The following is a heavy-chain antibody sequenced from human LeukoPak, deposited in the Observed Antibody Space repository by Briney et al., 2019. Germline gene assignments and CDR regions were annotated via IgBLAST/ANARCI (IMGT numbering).Heavy chain of an antibody. CDR2: IKQDGSEK. CDR1: GFTFSSYW. Sequence: GGSLRLSCAASGFTFSSYWMRWVRQAPGKGLEWVANIKQDGSEKYYVDSVKGRFTISRDNAKNSLYLQMNSLRAEDTAVYYCASGDSSSWNEGYFDYWGQGTLVTVSS. CDR3: ASGDSSSWNEGYFDY. V-gene: IGHV3-7*01. D-gene: IGHD6-13*01. J-gene: IGHJ4*02.